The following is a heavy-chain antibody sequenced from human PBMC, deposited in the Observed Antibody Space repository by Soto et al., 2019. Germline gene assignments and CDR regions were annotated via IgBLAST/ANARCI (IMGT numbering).Heavy chain of an antibody. J-gene: IGHJ5*02. D-gene: IGHD3-9*01. V-gene: IGHV4-59*12. CDR1: GGSISSYY. Sequence: SETLSLTCTVSGGSISSYYWIWIRQPPGKGLEWIGYIYYSGSTYYNPSLKSRVTISVDTSKNQFSLKLSSVTAADTAVYYCARGDYDILTGPNWFDPWGQGTLVTVSS. CDR2: IYYSGST. CDR3: ARGDYDILTGPNWFDP.